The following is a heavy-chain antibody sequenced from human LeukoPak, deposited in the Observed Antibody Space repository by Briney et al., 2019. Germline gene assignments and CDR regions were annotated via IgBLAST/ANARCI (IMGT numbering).Heavy chain of an antibody. J-gene: IGHJ4*02. CDR3: ARDANSDYDILTASDY. Sequence: AYNGNTNYAQRLQGRVTMTTDTSTSTAYMELRSLRSDDTAVYYCARDANSDYDILTASDYWGQGTLVTVSS. D-gene: IGHD3-9*01. CDR2: AYNGNT. V-gene: IGHV1-18*01.